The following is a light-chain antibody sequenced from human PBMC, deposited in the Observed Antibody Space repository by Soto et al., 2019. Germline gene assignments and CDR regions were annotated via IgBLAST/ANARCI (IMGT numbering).Light chain of an antibody. CDR2: NTN. CDR3: VLYMTRGIWV. J-gene: IGLJ3*02. CDR1: SGSVSTNYY. Sequence: QTVVTQEPSFSVSPGGTVTLTCGLSSGSVSTNYYPSWFQQTPGQAPRTLIYNTNTRSSGVPDRFSGSILGNKAALTIAGAQADDGSDYYCVLYMTRGIWVFGGGTKVTVL. V-gene: IGLV8-61*01.